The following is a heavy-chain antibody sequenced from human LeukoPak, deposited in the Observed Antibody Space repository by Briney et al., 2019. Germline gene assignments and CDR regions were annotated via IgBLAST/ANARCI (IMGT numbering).Heavy chain of an antibody. CDR2: INPHSGAT. Sequence: ASVKVSCKASGYGFSDVYFNWVRQAPGQGLEWMGWINPHSGATNYAQRFQGRVSMDASIDIAYMELSRLTSDDTAVYYCATSSSVTHTRDPWGQGTLVTVSS. CDR1: GYGFSDVY. D-gene: IGHD5/OR15-5a*01. J-gene: IGHJ5*02. V-gene: IGHV1-2*02. CDR3: ATSSSVTHTRDP.